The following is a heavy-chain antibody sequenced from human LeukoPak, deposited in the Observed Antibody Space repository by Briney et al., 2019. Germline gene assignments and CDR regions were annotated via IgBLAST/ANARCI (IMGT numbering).Heavy chain of an antibody. CDR1: GFIFSDYY. V-gene: IGHV3-11*04. CDR2: ISETGTTI. CDR3: ATYSSLNRREFQY. Sequence: GGSLRLSCAASGFIFSDYYVTWLRQAPGKGLEWISYISETGTTIHYAASVKGRFTVSRDNTKNSLYLQMNSQRAEDTAVYYCATYSSLNRREFQYWGQGTLLTVSS. D-gene: IGHD3-22*01. J-gene: IGHJ1*01.